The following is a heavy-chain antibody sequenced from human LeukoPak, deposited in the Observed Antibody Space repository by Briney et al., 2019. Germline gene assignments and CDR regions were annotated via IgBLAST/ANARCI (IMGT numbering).Heavy chain of an antibody. CDR2: INPNSGGT. J-gene: IGHJ4*02. V-gene: IGHV1-2*02. CDR1: GYTFTGYY. Sequence: ASVKVSCKASGYTFTGYYMLWVRQAPGQGLEWMGWINPNSGGTNYAQKFQGRVTMTRDTSISTAYMELSRLRSDDTAVYYCARSLLWFGESYYFDYWGQGTLVTVSS. D-gene: IGHD3-10*01. CDR3: ARSLLWFGESYYFDY.